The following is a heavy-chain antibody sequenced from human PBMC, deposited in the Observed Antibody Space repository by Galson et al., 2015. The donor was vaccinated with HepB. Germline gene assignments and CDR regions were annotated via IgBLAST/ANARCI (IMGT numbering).Heavy chain of an antibody. D-gene: IGHD1-26*01. CDR2: IYPGDSDT. J-gene: IGHJ6*02. Sequence: QSGAEVKRPGESLKISCKGSGYTFTTYWIGWVRQMPGKGLEWMGFIYPGDSDTRYSPSYQGQVTISADKSTSTAFLEWNSLKASDTAIYYCARHFPPSSGMGYYSGMDVWGQGTTVTVSS. V-gene: IGHV5-51*01. CDR3: ARHFPPSSGMGYYSGMDV. CDR1: GYTFTTYW.